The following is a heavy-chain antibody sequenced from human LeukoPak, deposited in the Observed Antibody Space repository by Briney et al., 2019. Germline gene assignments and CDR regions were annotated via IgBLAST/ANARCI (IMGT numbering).Heavy chain of an antibody. V-gene: IGHV3-48*01. J-gene: IGHJ4*02. Sequence: GGSLRLSCAASGFTFNNYAMNWVRQAPGKGLEWVSQIRRSGSSIFYADSVKGRFTIFRDNGQNSLYLQMSSLRAEDTAVYYCATESSRSSAYWGQGTLVTVSS. CDR1: GFTFNNYA. D-gene: IGHD6-6*01. CDR3: ATESSRSSAY. CDR2: IRRSGSSI.